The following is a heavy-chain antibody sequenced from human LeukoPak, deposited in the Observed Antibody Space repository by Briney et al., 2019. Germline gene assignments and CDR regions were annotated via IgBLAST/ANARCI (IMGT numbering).Heavy chain of an antibody. V-gene: IGHV4-59*08. D-gene: IGHD4-23*01. CDR3: VRLSVVSPHRYFDL. CDR2: IYYTGNT. J-gene: IGHJ2*01. CDR1: NGSISSSNW. Sequence: SETLSLTCVVCNGSISSSNWWSWIRQPPGKGLEWIAYIYYTGNTNYNPSLKSRVTISLDTSKNQFSLKLTSVTAADTAVYYCVRLSVVSPHRYFDLWGRGTLVTVSS.